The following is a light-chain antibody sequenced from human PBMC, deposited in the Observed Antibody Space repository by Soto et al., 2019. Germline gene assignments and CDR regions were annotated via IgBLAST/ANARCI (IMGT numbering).Light chain of an antibody. CDR2: AAS. CDR1: QRISSY. CDR3: QQTYSIPRT. V-gene: IGKV1-39*01. J-gene: IGKJ1*01. Sequence: DIQMTQSPSSLSASVGDRVTITCRASQRISSYLNWYQQKPGKAPRLLIYAASSLQSGVPSRFSGSGSGTDFTLTISGLQSEDFATYYCQQTYSIPRTFGQGTQVEIK.